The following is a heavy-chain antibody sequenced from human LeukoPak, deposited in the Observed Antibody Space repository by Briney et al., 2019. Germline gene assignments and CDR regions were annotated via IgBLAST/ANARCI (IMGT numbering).Heavy chain of an antibody. CDR1: GFSFSSYW. Sequence: GESLRLSCVASGFSFSSYWMYWVRQAPGKGLVVVYRINGDGSTTHHADSVKGRFTISRDNAKNTLYLQMNSLRAEDTAVYYCARAHHNYYGGCYDHWGRGTLVTVSS. J-gene: IGHJ4*02. CDR3: ARAHHNYYGGCYDH. CDR2: INGDGSTT. D-gene: IGHD4-23*01. V-gene: IGHV3-74*01.